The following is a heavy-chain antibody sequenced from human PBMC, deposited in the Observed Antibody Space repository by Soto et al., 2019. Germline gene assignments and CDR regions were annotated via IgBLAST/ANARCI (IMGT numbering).Heavy chain of an antibody. D-gene: IGHD2-15*01. CDR2: IYYSGST. Sequence: PSETLSLTCTVSGGSISSGGYYWSWIRQHPGKGQEWIGYIYYSGSTYYNPSLKSRVTISVDTSKNQFSLKLSSVTAADTAVYYCARDPYCSGGSCFPGYFDLWGRGTLVTVSS. V-gene: IGHV4-31*03. CDR3: ARDPYCSGGSCFPGYFDL. CDR1: GGSISSGGYY. J-gene: IGHJ2*01.